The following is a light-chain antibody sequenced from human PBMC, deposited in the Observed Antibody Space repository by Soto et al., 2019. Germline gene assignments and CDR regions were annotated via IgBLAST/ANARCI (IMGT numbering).Light chain of an antibody. V-gene: IGKV2-28*01. J-gene: IGKJ4*01. CDR2: LGS. CDR3: MQALQTPLT. CDR1: QSLLYSNGDNY. Sequence: DIVLTQSPLSLPVTPGEPASISCSSSQSLLYSNGDNYLNWYVQKPGQSPQLLIYLGSFRPSGVPDRFTGSGSGTDFTLRISEVEAEDVGVYYCMQALQTPLTFGGGTKVDIK.